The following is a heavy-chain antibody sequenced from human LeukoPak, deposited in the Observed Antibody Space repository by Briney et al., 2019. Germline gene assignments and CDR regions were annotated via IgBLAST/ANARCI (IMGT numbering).Heavy chain of an antibody. Sequence: GASVKVSCKASGYTFTGYYMHWVRQAPGQGLEWMGWINPNSGGTNYAQKFQGRVTMTRDTSISTAYMELSRLRSDDTAVYYCARDDRSDGSGSDYWGQGTLVTVSS. J-gene: IGHJ4*02. CDR2: INPNSGGT. CDR1: GYTFTGYY. CDR3: ARDDRSDGSGSDY. V-gene: IGHV1-2*02. D-gene: IGHD3-10*01.